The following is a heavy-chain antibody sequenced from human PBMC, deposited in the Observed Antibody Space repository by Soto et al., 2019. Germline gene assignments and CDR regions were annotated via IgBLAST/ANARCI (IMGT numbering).Heavy chain of an antibody. CDR2: SRNRANSYTT. CDR3: TRDARYNDGSYSAT. V-gene: IGHV3-72*01. J-gene: IGHJ5*02. Sequence: EVQLVESGEDLVQPGGSLRLSCAASGFSTSDHFVDWVRQAPGKGLEWVGRSRNRANSYTTEYAASVKGRFTISRDDSRNSVYLQMNSLKTEDTSVYYCTRDARYNDGSYSATWGQGTLVTVS. CDR1: GFSTSDHF. D-gene: IGHD1-20*01.